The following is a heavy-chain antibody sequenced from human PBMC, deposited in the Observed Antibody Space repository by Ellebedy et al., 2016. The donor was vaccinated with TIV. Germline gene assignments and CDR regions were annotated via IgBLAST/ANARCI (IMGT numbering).Heavy chain of an antibody. D-gene: IGHD4-11*01. Sequence: GGSLRLSCVASGFNLGDYVMSWVRQAPGKGLEWVSSISTTGASIFYADSVKGRFTVSRDNSKNTLYLQMSRLTSEDTGVYYCAKSPSPADYGNYAHWGQGTLVTVSS. J-gene: IGHJ4*02. CDR3: AKSPSPADYGNYAH. V-gene: IGHV3-23*01. CDR2: ISTTGASI. CDR1: GFNLGDYV.